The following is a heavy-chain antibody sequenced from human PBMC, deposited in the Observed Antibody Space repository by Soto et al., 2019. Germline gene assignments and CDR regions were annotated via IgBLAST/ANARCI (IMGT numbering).Heavy chain of an antibody. CDR1: GGSFSDYY. Sequence: SETLSLTCAVYGGSFSDYYWSWIRQPPGKGLEWIGYIYYSGSAYYNPSLKSRVTISVDTSKNQFSLKLSSVTAADTAVYYCARDILSRLDYWGQGILVTVSS. CDR2: IYYSGSA. CDR3: ARDILSRLDY. J-gene: IGHJ4*02. V-gene: IGHV4-30-4*01. D-gene: IGHD3-9*01.